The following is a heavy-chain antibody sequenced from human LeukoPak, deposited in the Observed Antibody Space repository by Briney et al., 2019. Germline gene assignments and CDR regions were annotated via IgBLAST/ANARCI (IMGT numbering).Heavy chain of an antibody. J-gene: IGHJ4*01. CDR2: IYYSGST. CDR3: ARGVGYCSGGRCPFDY. CDR1: GGSISSSSYY. D-gene: IGHD2-15*01. V-gene: IGHV4-39*07. Sequence: SETLSLTCTVSGGSISSSSYYWGWIRQPPGKGLEWIGSIYYSGSTYYNPSLESRVTISVDTSKNQFSLKVISVTAADTAVYYCARGVGYCSGGRCPFDYWGRGTLVTVSS.